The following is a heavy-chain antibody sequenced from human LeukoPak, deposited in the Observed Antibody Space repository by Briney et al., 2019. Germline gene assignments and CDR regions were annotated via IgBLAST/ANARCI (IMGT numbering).Heavy chain of an antibody. V-gene: IGHV1-2*02. Sequence: ASVTVSCKASGYTLTGYYMHWVRQAPGQGLEWMGWINPNSGGTNYAQKLQGRVTMTRDTSISTAYMELSRLRSDDTAVYYCARGVVDWKGLLDYWGQGTLVTVSS. D-gene: IGHD3/OR15-3a*01. J-gene: IGHJ4*02. CDR1: GYTLTGYY. CDR3: ARGVVDWKGLLDY. CDR2: INPNSGGT.